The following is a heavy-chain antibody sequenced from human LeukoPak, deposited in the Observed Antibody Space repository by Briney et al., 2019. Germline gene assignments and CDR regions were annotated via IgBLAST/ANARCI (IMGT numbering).Heavy chain of an antibody. CDR1: GYTFTSYY. D-gene: IGHD3-10*01. CDR2: INPSGGST. Sequence: SVKVSCKASGYTFTSYYMHWVRQAPGQGLEWMGIINPSGGSTSYAQKFQGRVTMSRDTSTSTVYMELSSLRSEDTAVYYCARDRPYGSGSYYGMDVWGQGTTVTVSS. CDR3: ARDRPYGSGSYYGMDV. J-gene: IGHJ6*02. V-gene: IGHV1-46*01.